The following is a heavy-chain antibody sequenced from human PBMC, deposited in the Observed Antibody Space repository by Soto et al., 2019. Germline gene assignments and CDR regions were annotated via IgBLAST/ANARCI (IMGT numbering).Heavy chain of an antibody. J-gene: IGHJ4*02. CDR2: ISYDGSNK. Sequence: LRLSCAASGFTFSSYGMHWVRQAPGKGLEWVAVISYDGSNKYYADSVKGRFTISRDNSKNTLYLQMNSLRAEDTAVYYCAKDPGDIVVVPAAPTDYWGQGTLVTVSS. V-gene: IGHV3-30*18. D-gene: IGHD2-2*01. CDR1: GFTFSSYG. CDR3: AKDPGDIVVVPAAPTDY.